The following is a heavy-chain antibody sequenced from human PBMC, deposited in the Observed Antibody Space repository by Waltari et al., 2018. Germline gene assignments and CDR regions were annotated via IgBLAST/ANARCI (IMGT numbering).Heavy chain of an antibody. CDR2: IIPILAKP. J-gene: IGHJ3*01. CDR1: GDTFLTYV. Sequence: QVQLVQSGAEVKRPGSSVKVSCKASGDTFLTYVIGWVRQAPGRGLEWVGGIIPILAKPNYAQKFQDRVTITADTSARTAYMELRSLKSDDTAVYYCARAMTPYLDVLTSSYSESPFDVWGPGTVLTVSS. V-gene: IGHV1-69*10. CDR3: ARAMTPYLDVLTSSYSESPFDV. D-gene: IGHD3-9*01.